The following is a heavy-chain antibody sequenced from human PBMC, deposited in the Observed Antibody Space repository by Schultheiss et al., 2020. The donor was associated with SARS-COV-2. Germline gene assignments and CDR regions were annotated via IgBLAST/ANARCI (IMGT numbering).Heavy chain of an antibody. CDR2: IIPIFGTA. D-gene: IGHD3-3*01. V-gene: IGHV1-69*13. J-gene: IGHJ2*01. CDR1: GGTFSSYT. Sequence: SVKVSCKASGGTFSSYTISWVRQAPGQGLEWMGGIIPIFGTANYAQKFQGRVTITADESTSTAYMELSSLRSEDTAVYYCARDRYDFWSGYVSYWYFDLWGRGTLVTVSS. CDR3: ARDRYDFWSGYVSYWYFDL.